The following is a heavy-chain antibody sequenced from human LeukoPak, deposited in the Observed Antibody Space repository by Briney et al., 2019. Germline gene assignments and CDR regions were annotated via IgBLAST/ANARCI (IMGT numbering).Heavy chain of an antibody. J-gene: IGHJ5*02. CDR1: GFTFSSYS. CDR2: ISSSGSTI. Sequence: GGSLRLSCAASGFTFSSYSMNWVRQAPGKGLEWVSYISSSGSTIDYADSVKGRFTISRDNSKNTLYLQMNSLRAEDTAVYYCARALSNYYYGSGRNEWFDPWGQGTLVTVSS. D-gene: IGHD3-10*01. CDR3: ARALSNYYYGSGRNEWFDP. V-gene: IGHV3-48*01.